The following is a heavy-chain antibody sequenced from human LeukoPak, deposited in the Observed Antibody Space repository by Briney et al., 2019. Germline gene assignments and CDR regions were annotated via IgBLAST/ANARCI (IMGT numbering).Heavy chain of an antibody. D-gene: IGHD5-18*01. CDR2: IYHSGST. CDR3: ARDTLPGHTAMGI. Sequence: SGTLSLACAVSGGSISSSNWWSWVRQPPGKGLEWIGEIYHSGSTNYNPSLKSRVTISVDKSKNQFSLKLSSVTAADTAVYYCARDTLPGHTAMGIWGQGTLVTVSS. CDR1: GGSISSSNW. V-gene: IGHV4-4*02. J-gene: IGHJ4*02.